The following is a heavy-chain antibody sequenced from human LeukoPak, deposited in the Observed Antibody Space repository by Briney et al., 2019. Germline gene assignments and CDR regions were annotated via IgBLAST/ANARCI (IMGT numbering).Heavy chain of an antibody. CDR3: SGGADYYYYYMDV. CDR2: IYTSGST. J-gene: IGHJ6*03. Sequence: MSSETLSLTCTVSGGSISSGSYYWSWIRQPAGKGLEWIGRIYTSGSTNYNPSLKSRVTISVDTSKNQFSLKLSSVTAADTAVYYCSGGADYYYYYMDVWGKGTTVTVSS. CDR1: GGSISSGSYY. V-gene: IGHV4-61*02. D-gene: IGHD1-26*01.